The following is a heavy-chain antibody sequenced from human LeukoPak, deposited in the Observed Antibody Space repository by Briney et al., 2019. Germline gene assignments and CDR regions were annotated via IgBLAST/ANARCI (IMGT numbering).Heavy chain of an antibody. Sequence: SVKVSCKASGGTFSSYAISWVRQAPGQGLEWMGGIIPIFGTANYAQKFQGRVTITTDESTSTAYMELSSLRSEDTAVYYCATTYCSSTSCHNANYFDYWGQGTLVTVSS. CDR1: GGTFSSYA. D-gene: IGHD2-2*01. CDR3: ATTYCSSTSCHNANYFDY. CDR2: IIPIFGTA. J-gene: IGHJ4*02. V-gene: IGHV1-69*05.